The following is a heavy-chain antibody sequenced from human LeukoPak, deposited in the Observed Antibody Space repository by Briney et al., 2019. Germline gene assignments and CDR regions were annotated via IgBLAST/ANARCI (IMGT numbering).Heavy chain of an antibody. CDR1: RFVFGAYW. V-gene: IGHV3-7*01. CDR2: INQDGSEE. D-gene: IGHD1-14*01. J-gene: IGHJ4*02. Sequence: GGSLRLSCAASRFVFGAYWMTWVRQAPGKGLEWVASINQDGSEEYYVDSMRGRFTISRDNPKNSVFLQMNSLRAEDTAVYYCARGAPGLTPYYFDYWGQGTLVTVSS. CDR3: ARGAPGLTPYYFDY.